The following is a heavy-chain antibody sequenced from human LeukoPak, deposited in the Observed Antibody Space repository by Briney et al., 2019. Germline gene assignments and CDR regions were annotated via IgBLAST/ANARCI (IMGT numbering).Heavy chain of an antibody. V-gene: IGHV3-7*03. CDR2: IKPGGDEK. J-gene: IGHJ3*01. CDR3: ATFRFLGT. Sequence: GGSLRLSCAASGFTFNNYWMTWVRQGPGKGLEWVANIKPGGDEKYYVDSVKGRFTISRDNVKNSLYLQMNSLRAEDTAIYYCATFRFLGTWGQGTMVTVSP. CDR1: GFTFNNYW. D-gene: IGHD3-3*01.